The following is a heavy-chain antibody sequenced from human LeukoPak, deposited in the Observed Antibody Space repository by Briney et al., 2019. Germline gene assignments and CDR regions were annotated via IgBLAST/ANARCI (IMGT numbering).Heavy chain of an antibody. D-gene: IGHD2-15*01. J-gene: IGHJ4*02. Sequence: ASVKVSCKASGFTFTGYYMHWVRQAPGQGLEWMGWINPNSGGTNYAQKFQGRVTMTRDTSISTAYMELSRLRSDDTAVYYCARDLARSGGISYDYWGQGTLVTVSS. CDR3: ARDLARSGGISYDY. CDR2: INPNSGGT. CDR1: GFTFTGYY. V-gene: IGHV1-2*02.